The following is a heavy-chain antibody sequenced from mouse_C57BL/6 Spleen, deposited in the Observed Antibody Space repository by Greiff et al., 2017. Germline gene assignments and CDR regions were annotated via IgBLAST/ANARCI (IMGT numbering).Heavy chain of an antibody. Sequence: EVKLVESGPGLVKPSQSLSLTCSVTGYSITSGYYWNWIRQFPGNKLEWMGYISYDGSNNYNPSLKNRIPITRDTSKNQFFLKLNSVTTEDTATYYCARSRYFDYWGQGTTLTVSS. CDR2: ISYDGSN. J-gene: IGHJ2*01. CDR1: GYSITSGYY. V-gene: IGHV3-6*01. CDR3: ARSRYFDY.